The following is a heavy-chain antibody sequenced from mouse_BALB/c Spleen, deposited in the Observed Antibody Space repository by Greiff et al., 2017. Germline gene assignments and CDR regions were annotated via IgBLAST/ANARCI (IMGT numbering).Heavy chain of an antibody. CDR2: INPSNGRT. Sequence: VQLQQPGAELVKPGASVKLSCKASGYTFTSYWMHWVKQRPGQGLEWIGEINPSNGRTNYNEKFKSKATLTVDKSSSTAYMQLSSLTSEDSAVYYCARGTGTGFDYWGQGTTLTVSS. CDR3: ARGTGTGFDY. J-gene: IGHJ2*01. CDR1: GYTFTSYW. D-gene: IGHD4-1*01. V-gene: IGHV1S81*02.